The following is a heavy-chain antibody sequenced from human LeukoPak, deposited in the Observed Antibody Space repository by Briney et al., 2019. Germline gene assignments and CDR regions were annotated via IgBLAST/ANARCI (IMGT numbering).Heavy chain of an antibody. CDR3: VKDRWVDY. D-gene: IGHD5-24*01. CDR2: ISSDGVKT. V-gene: IGHV3-64D*09. Sequence: GGSLRLSCSVSGYAFSAYAMHWVRQAPGRGLQYVSSISSDGVKTYYADSVKGRFTISRDNSKNTLYLQMSSLRLEDTAVYYCVKDRWVDYWGQGVLVTVSS. CDR1: GYAFSAYA. J-gene: IGHJ4*02.